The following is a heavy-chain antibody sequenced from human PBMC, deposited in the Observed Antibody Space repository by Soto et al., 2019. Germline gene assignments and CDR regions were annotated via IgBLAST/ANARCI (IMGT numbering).Heavy chain of an antibody. Sequence: QVQLVESGGGVVQPGRSLRLSCAASGFTFSRYGMHWVRQAPGKGLEWVAVISKDGSYEYYGDPVKGRFTISRDNSKNTLFLQMNSLRVEDTAVYYCAKVDYDFCTGRGGDFDCWGQGTLVTVSS. CDR3: AKVDYDFCTGRGGDFDC. V-gene: IGHV3-30*18. CDR1: GFTFSRYG. D-gene: IGHD3-3*01. CDR2: ISKDGSYE. J-gene: IGHJ4*02.